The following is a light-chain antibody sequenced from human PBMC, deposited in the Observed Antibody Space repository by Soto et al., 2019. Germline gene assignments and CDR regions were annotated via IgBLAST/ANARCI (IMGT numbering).Light chain of an antibody. Sequence: EIMMTQSPVTLSVSPGERATLSCRASQSVNSNLAWYQQKPGQAPRLLIYGASTRATGIPASFIGNGSGTEFTLTASSLQPEDCAVYFCQHYGDSSWTFGQGTKVDIK. CDR3: QHYGDSSWT. CDR2: GAS. CDR1: QSVNSN. V-gene: IGKV3-15*01. J-gene: IGKJ1*01.